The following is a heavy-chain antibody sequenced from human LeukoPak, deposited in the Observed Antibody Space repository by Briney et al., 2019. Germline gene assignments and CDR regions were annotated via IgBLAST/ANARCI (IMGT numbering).Heavy chain of an antibody. CDR2: ISGSGGST. Sequence: GGSLRLSCAASGFTFSTYAMSWVRQAPGKGLEWVSAISGSGGSTYYADSVKGRFTISRDNSKNTLCLQMNSLRAEDTAVYYCAQQSPIRGFGSGTTWGQGTLVTVSS. V-gene: IGHV3-23*01. CDR3: AQQSPIRGFGSGTT. CDR1: GFTFSTYA. J-gene: IGHJ5*02. D-gene: IGHD3-10*01.